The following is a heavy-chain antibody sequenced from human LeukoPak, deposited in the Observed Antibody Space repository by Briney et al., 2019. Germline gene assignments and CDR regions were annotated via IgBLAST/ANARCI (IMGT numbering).Heavy chain of an antibody. CDR2: IYTSGST. V-gene: IGHV4-4*09. CDR1: GGSISSYY. D-gene: IGHD6-13*01. CDR3: ARRGSSWYGVFDY. J-gene: IGHJ4*02. Sequence: SETLSLTCTVSGGSISSYYWSWIRQPPGKGLEWIGYIYTSGSTNYNPSLKSRVTISVDTSKNQFSLKLSSVTAADTAVYYCARRGSSWYGVFDYWGQGTLVTVSS.